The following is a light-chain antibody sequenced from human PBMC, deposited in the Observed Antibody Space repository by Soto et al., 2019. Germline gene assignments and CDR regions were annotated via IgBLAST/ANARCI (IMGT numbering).Light chain of an antibody. Sequence: QSVLTQPRSVSGSPGQSVTISCTGTSSDVGVYNYVSWYQQYPGKAPKIMIYDVSKRPSGVPDRFSGSKSGNTASLTVSGLQAEDEAHYYCGSYAGFNNFVFGTGTKVTVL. CDR1: SSDVGVYNY. CDR3: GSYAGFNNFV. J-gene: IGLJ1*01. V-gene: IGLV2-11*01. CDR2: DVS.